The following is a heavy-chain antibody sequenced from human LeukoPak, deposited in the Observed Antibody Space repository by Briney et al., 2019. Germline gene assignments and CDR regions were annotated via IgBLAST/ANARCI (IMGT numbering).Heavy chain of an antibody. V-gene: IGHV4-59*01. D-gene: IGHD7-27*01. CDR2: VYYSGST. Sequence: SETLFLTCTVSGDFITADYWSGLRQPPGKGLEWIGYVYYSGSTEYNPSLSSRVPISLELSKRQFSLNLTPATAADTAVYYCASNTGPVFDYWGQGALVTVSS. J-gene: IGHJ4*02. CDR3: ASNTGPVFDY. CDR1: GDFITADY.